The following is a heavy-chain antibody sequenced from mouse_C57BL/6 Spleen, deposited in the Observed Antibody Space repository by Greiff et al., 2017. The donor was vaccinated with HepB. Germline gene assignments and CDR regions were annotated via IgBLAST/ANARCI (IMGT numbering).Heavy chain of an antibody. Sequence: EVQLVESGGDLVKPGGSLKLSCAASGFTFSSYGMSWVRQTPDKRLEWVATISSGGSYTYYPDSVKGRFTISRDNAKNTLYLQMSSLKSEDTAMYYCARKYGYDEDWYFDVWGTGTTVTVSS. CDR3: ARKYGYDEDWYFDV. CDR2: ISSGGSYT. V-gene: IGHV5-6*01. CDR1: GFTFSSYG. D-gene: IGHD2-2*01. J-gene: IGHJ1*03.